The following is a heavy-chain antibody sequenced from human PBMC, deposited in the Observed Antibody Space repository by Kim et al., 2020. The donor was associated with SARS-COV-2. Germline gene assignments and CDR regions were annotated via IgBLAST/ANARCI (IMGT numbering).Heavy chain of an antibody. J-gene: IGHJ4*02. CDR2: IKQDGSEK. CDR1: GFTFSSYW. V-gene: IGHV3-7*01. Sequence: GGSLRLSCAASGFTFSSYWMSWVRQAPGKGLEWVANIKQDGSEKYYVDSVKGRFTISRDNAKNSLYLQMNSLRAEDTAVYYCARGRRGIVVVEGVYYFDYWGQGTLVTVSS. D-gene: IGHD3-22*01. CDR3: ARGRRGIVVVEGVYYFDY.